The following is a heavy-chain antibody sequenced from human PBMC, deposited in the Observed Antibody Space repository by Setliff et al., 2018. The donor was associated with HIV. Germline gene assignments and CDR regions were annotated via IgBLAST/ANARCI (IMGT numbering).Heavy chain of an antibody. D-gene: IGHD2-15*01. CDR2: IHYSGRT. V-gene: IGHV4-31*03. Sequence: KPSETLSLTCTVSGVSISNGDHYWNWIRQHPGKGLEWIGWIHYSGRTNFNPSLRSRATISFDTSKNQFSLNLTSVTAADTAVYYCARAPFRGGSFGWFDPWGQGTLVTVSS. CDR3: ARAPFRGGSFGWFDP. CDR1: GVSISNGDHY. J-gene: IGHJ5*02.